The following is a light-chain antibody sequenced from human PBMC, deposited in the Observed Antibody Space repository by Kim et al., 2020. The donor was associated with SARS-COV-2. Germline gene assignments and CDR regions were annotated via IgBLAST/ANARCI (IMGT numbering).Light chain of an antibody. CDR1: SSDVGSYNL. J-gene: IGLJ1*01. CDR3: CSYAGSGTYV. CDR2: EVC. Sequence: GQSITISCTGTSSDVGSYNLESWYQQHPDNVHNLIIFEVCKRHSGVSSRLAGSKSGNTAALRIYGRQAEDAADYYCCSYAGSGTYVFATETKVTV. V-gene: IGLV2-23*02.